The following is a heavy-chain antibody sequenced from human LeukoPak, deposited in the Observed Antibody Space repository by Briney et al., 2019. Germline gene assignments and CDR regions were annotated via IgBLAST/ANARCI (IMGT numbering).Heavy chain of an antibody. Sequence: GGSLRLSCAASRFTFSSYWMHWVRQAPVKGLLWVSRINGEGSSAYYADSVKGRFTISRDNANNTLYLQMNSLRDEDTAVYYCARADTGRLHGLDIWGQGTRVTVSS. D-gene: IGHD5-18*01. CDR3: ARADTGRLHGLDI. CDR2: INGEGSSA. CDR1: RFTFSSYW. J-gene: IGHJ3*02. V-gene: IGHV3-74*01.